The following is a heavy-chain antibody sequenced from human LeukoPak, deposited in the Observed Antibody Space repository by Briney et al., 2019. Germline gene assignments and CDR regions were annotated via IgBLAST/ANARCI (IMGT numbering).Heavy chain of an antibody. Sequence: SETLSLTCTVSGGSISSYYWSWIRQPPGKGLEWIGYIYYSGSTNYNPSLKSRVTISVDTSKNQFSLKLSSVTAADTAVYYCASLGTTGTTFDYWGQGTLVTVSS. J-gene: IGHJ4*02. CDR3: ASLGTTGTTFDY. CDR1: GGSISSYY. CDR2: IYYSGST. D-gene: IGHD1-1*01. V-gene: IGHV4-59*01.